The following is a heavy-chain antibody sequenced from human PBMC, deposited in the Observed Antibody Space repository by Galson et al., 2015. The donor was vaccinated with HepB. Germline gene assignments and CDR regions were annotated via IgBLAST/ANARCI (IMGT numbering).Heavy chain of an antibody. J-gene: IGHJ6*03. CDR1: GITFSGYS. D-gene: IGHD3-16*01. CDR3: ARDGFGIEGYYYMDV. V-gene: IGHV3-21*01. Sequence: SLRLSCAASGITFSGYSMNWVRQAPGKGLEWVSSITSSSSYLYYADSVKGRFTISRDNAKNSLYLQMNSLRAEDTAVYYCARDGFGIEGYYYMDVWGKGTTVTVSS. CDR2: ITSSSSYL.